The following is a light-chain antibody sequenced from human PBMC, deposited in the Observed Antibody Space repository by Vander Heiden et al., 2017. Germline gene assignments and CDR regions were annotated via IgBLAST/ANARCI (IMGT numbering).Light chain of an antibody. CDR3: QLWDSRSGFAL. V-gene: IGLV3-21*02. CDR2: DDD. CDR1: NIGNKR. J-gene: IGLJ2*01. Sequence: SYGLTQPPSVSVAPGQTAKITRGRNNIGNKRVHWYQQKPSQAPVLVVYDDDDRPSEIPERFSGSNSGNTATLTISRVEAGDEAYYYCQLWDSRSGFALFGGGTKLTVL.